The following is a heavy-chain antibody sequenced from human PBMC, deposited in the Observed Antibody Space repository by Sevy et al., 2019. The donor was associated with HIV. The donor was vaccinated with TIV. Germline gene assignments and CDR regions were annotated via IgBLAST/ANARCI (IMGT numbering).Heavy chain of an antibody. CDR1: GGSISSGNYY. CDR3: ARESGDCSSSSCYEGVFDY. V-gene: IGHV4-61*02. CDR2: IYTSGST. J-gene: IGHJ4*02. Sequence: SETLSLTCTVSGGSISSGNYYWSWIRQPAGKGLEWIGRIYTSGSTNYNPSLKSRVTISVDTSKNQFSLKLSSVTAADTAVHHCARESGDCSSSSCYEGVFDYWGQGTLVTVSS. D-gene: IGHD2-2*01.